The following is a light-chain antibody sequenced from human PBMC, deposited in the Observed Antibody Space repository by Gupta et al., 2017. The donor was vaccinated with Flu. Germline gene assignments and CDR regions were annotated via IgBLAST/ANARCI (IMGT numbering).Light chain of an antibody. CDR1: SSDFSAYDR. CDR3: CSSAGGVTVV. V-gene: IGLV2-11*01. Sequence: QSAPTQPRSVSGYPGQSVTISCTGSSSDFSAYDRVSWYKHPHGNPPNRWRYDVTKCPSGPPDRVAASNSGTKASLTISALQAEDDADDYCCSSAGGVTVVFGTGTKVTVL. J-gene: IGLJ1*01. CDR2: DVT.